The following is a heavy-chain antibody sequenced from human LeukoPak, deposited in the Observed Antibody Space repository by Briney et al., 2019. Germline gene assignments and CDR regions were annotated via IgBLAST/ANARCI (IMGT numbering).Heavy chain of an antibody. J-gene: IGHJ4*02. Sequence: GGSLRLSCAASGFTFSSYAMHWVRQAPGKGLEWVAVISSDGSNGYYADSVKGRFTISRDNSRNTLYLQMNSLRGDDTAVYYCANWAYYYDSSGYPAYWGQGTLVTVSS. D-gene: IGHD3-22*01. CDR3: ANWAYYYDSSGYPAY. CDR2: ISSDGSNG. V-gene: IGHV3-30-3*01. CDR1: GFTFSSYA.